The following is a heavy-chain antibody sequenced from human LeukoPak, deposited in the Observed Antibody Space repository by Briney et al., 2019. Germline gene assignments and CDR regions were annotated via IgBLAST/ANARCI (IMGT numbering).Heavy chain of an antibody. CDR3: ATRYYDFWSAYYYYGMDV. Sequence: PSETLSLTCAVYGGSFSGYYWSWIRQPPGKGLEWIGEINHSGSTNYNLSLKSRVTISVDTSKNQFSLKLSSVTAADTAVYYSATRYYDFWSAYYYYGMDVWGQGTTVTVSS. CDR2: INHSGST. J-gene: IGHJ6*02. D-gene: IGHD3-3*01. CDR1: GGSFSGYY. V-gene: IGHV4-34*01.